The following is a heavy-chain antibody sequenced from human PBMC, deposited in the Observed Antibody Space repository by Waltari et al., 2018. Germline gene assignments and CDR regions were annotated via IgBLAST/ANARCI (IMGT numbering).Heavy chain of an antibody. CDR2: IKQDGSER. V-gene: IGHV3-7*01. D-gene: IGHD3-16*01. CDR1: GFTFSGSW. J-gene: IGHJ3*02. Sequence: EVLLVESGGGLVQPGGSLRLSCAASGFTFSGSWMTWFRQAPGKGLEWVANIKQDGSERYYMDSVRGRFTISRDNAKNSLSLQMNSLRAEDTAVYYCATRRSLIAPFMGGVFEIWGHGTMVTVSS. CDR3: ATRRSLIAPFMGGVFEI.